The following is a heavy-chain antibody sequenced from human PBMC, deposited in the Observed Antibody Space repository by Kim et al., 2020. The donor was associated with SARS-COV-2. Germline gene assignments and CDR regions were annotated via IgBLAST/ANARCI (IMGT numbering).Heavy chain of an antibody. Sequence: SETLSLTCTVSGGSVSSGSYYWSWIRQPPGKGLEWIGYIYYSGSTNYNPSLKSRVTISVDTSKNQFSLKLSSVTAADTAVYYCARNIVVVTAIWPTDAFDIWGQGTMVTVSS. CDR2: IYYSGST. CDR3: ARNIVVVTAIWPTDAFDI. D-gene: IGHD2-21*02. V-gene: IGHV4-61*01. CDR1: GGSVSSGSYY. J-gene: IGHJ3*02.